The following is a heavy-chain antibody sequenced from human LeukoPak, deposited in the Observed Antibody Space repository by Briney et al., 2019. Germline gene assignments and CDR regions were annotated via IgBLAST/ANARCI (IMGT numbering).Heavy chain of an antibody. CDR2: IYYSGST. CDR1: GGSISSYY. CDR3: AREVYDSSGYSSEFDY. Sequence: PSETLSLTCTVSGGSISSYYWSWIRQPPGKGLEWIGYIYYSGSTNYNPSLKSRVTISVDTSKNQFSLKLSSVTAADTAVYYCAREVYDSSGYSSEFDYWGQGTLVTVSS. J-gene: IGHJ4*02. V-gene: IGHV4-59*01. D-gene: IGHD3-22*01.